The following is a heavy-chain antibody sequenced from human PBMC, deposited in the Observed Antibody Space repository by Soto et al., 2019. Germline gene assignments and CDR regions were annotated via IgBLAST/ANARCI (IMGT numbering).Heavy chain of an antibody. V-gene: IGHV4-34*01. Sequence: QVQLQQWGAGLLKPSETLSLTCAVYGGSFSGYYWSWIRQPPGKGLEWIGEINHSGSTNYNPSLKSRVTISVDTSQNQFSLKLSSVTAADTAVYYCARGPLRYFDWLRAPFDYWGQGTLVTVSS. J-gene: IGHJ4*02. CDR2: INHSGST. CDR3: ARGPLRYFDWLRAPFDY. D-gene: IGHD3-9*01. CDR1: GGSFSGYY.